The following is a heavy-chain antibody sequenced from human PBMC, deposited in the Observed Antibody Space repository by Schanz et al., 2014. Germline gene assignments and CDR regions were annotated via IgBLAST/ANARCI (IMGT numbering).Heavy chain of an antibody. CDR3: ARVHHYDPSGWGYFDY. CDR2: IYSGIGA. CDR1: GFTVSSNH. J-gene: IGHJ4*02. V-gene: IGHV3-66*01. D-gene: IGHD3-22*01. Sequence: VQLLESGGGLVQPGGSLRLSCAVSGFTVSSNHMSWVRQAPGKGLEWVSVIYSGIGAYYADSVKDRFTVSRDNSKNTVYLQMNRLRAEDTAVYYCARVHHYDPSGWGYFDYWGQGALVTVSS.